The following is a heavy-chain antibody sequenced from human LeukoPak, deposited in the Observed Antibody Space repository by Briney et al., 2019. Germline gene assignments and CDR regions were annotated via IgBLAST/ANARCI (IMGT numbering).Heavy chain of an antibody. Sequence: GGSLRLSCAASGFTFSSYWMTWVRQAPGKGLERVANIKPDGSDKDYVDSVKGRFTISRDNAKNSLFLQMNSLRAEDTAVYYCARGGLRSIGHWGQGTLVTVSS. J-gene: IGHJ5*02. CDR3: ARGGLRSIGH. CDR1: GFTFSSYW. V-gene: IGHV3-7*04. D-gene: IGHD3-16*01. CDR2: IKPDGSDK.